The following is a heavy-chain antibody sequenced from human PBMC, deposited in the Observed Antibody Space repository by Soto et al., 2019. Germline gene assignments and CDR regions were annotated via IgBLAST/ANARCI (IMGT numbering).Heavy chain of an antibody. J-gene: IGHJ4*02. D-gene: IGHD6-13*01. CDR3: ARGSAAAGPYYFDY. CDR2: INAGNGAT. Sequence: ASVKVSCRASGYTFTTYAIHWVRQAPGQRLEWMGWINAGNGATKYSQDFQDRVTIARDTSANTAFMELSSLTSEDTAVYYCARGSAAAGPYYFDYWAQGTLVTVSS. V-gene: IGHV1-3*01. CDR1: GYTFTTYA.